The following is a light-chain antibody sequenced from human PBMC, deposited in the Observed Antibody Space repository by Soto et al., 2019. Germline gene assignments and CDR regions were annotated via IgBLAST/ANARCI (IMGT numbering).Light chain of an antibody. V-gene: IGLV1-40*01. CDR1: SSNIGAGYD. CDR3: KSYGSTLSARYV. Sequence: QSVLTQPPSVSGAPGQRVTISCTGSSSNIGAGYDVHWYQQRPGTAPKLLIFGNINRPSGVPDRFSGSKSGTSASLAITGLQAEDEGDYYCKSYGSTLSARYVFGTGTKVTVL. J-gene: IGLJ1*01. CDR2: GNI.